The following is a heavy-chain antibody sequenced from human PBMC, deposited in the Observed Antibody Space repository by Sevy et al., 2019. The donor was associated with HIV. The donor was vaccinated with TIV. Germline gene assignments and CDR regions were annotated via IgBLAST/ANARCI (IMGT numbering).Heavy chain of an antibody. CDR2: ISSSSSTI. D-gene: IGHD3-9*01. CDR1: GFTFSSYS. Sequence: EGSLRLSCAASGFTFSSYSMNWVRQAPGKELEWVSYISSSSSTIYYADSVKGRFTISRDNAKNSLYLQMNSLRDEDTAVHYCARDSSDYDILTGYSADAFDIWGQGTMVTVSS. CDR3: ARDSSDYDILTGYSADAFDI. V-gene: IGHV3-48*02. J-gene: IGHJ3*02.